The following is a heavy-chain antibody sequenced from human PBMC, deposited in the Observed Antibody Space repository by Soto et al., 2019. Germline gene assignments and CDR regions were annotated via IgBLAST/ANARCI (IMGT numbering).Heavy chain of an antibody. CDR1: GYTFTSYA. V-gene: IGHV1-69*06. J-gene: IGHJ4*02. D-gene: IGHD2-2*01. CDR2: IIPIFGTP. CDR3: AGRCDGTNCLAHFDY. Sequence: SVKVSCKASGYTFTSYAMHWVRQAPGQGLEWMAGIIPIFGTPNYAQKFQGRVTITADKSTSTAYMELNSLRSEDTAVYYCAGRCDGTNCLAHFDYWGQGTLVTVSS.